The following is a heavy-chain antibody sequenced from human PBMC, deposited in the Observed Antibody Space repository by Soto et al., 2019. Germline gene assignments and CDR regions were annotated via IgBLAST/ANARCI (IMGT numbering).Heavy chain of an antibody. CDR1: GFTFSRYE. V-gene: IGHV3-48*03. CDR2: ISTSGSTI. J-gene: IGHJ4*02. CDR3: ARELAAAGSFDY. D-gene: IGHD6-13*01. Sequence: GSLRLSCAASGFTFSRYEMNWVRQAPGKGLEWISYISTSGSTIYYADSVKGRFTISRDNAKNSLYLQMNSLRAEDTAVYYCARELAAAGSFDYWGQGTLVTVSS.